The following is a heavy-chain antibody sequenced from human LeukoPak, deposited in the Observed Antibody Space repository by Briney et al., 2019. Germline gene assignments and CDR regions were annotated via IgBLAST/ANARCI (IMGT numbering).Heavy chain of an antibody. CDR2: IYPGYSDT. Sequence: ESLKISCKGSGYSLTTYWIGLVRQMPGKGLGWIGIIYPGYSDTRDSPSFQGQVTISADKSISTAYLQWSSLKASDTAMYYCARPRGVAAVAAFDIWGQGTMATVSS. V-gene: IGHV5-51*01. D-gene: IGHD6-13*01. CDR3: ARPRGVAAVAAFDI. J-gene: IGHJ3*02. CDR1: GYSLTTYW.